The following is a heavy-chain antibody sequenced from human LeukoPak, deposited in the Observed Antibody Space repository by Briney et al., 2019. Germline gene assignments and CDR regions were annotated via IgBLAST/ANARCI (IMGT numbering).Heavy chain of an antibody. J-gene: IGHJ3*02. CDR2: VYYSGST. Sequence: SETLSLTCSVSSGFITAYYWSWIRQPPGKGLEWIGYVYYSGSTEYNPSLRSRVTISLDMSTHQFSLNLTSVTAADTAVYYCARDLLHRGYAFDIWGQGTMVTVSS. CDR1: SGFITAYY. D-gene: IGHD5-12*01. V-gene: IGHV4-59*01. CDR3: ARDLLHRGYAFDI.